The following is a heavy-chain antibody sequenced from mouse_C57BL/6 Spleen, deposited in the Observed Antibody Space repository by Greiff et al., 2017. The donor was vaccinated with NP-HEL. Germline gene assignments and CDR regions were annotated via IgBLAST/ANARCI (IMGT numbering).Heavy chain of an antibody. V-gene: IGHV1-54*01. Sequence: QVQLQQSGAELVRPGTSVKVSCKASGYAFTNYLIEWVKQRPGQGLEWIGVINPGSGGPTYNEKFKGKATLTADKSSSTAYMQLSSLTSEDSAVYFCARSYAMDYWGQGTSVTVSS. CDR1: GYAFTNYL. CDR2: INPGSGGP. CDR3: ARSYAMDY. J-gene: IGHJ4*01.